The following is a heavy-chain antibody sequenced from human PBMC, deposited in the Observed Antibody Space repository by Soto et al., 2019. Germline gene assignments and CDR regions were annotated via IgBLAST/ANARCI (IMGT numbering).Heavy chain of an antibody. J-gene: IGHJ5*02. V-gene: IGHV1-18*01. CDR2: ISAYNGNT. D-gene: IGHD4-17*01. Sequence: APVKVSYNASGYTFTSCGISWVRQAPGQGLEWMGWISAYNGNTNYAQKLQGRVTMTTDTSTSTAYMELRSLRSDDTAVYYCARLATVTTPSWFDPWGQGTLVTVSS. CDR3: ARLATVTTPSWFDP. CDR1: GYTFTSCG.